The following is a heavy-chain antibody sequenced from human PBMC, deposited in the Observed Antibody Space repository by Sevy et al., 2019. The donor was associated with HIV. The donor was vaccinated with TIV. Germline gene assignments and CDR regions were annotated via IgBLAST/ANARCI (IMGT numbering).Heavy chain of an antibody. CDR2: ISGSGGST. V-gene: IGHV3-23*01. J-gene: IGHJ4*02. CDR1: GFIFNSYV. Sequence: GGSLRLSCAASGFIFNSYVMSWVRQAPGKGLEWVSGISGSGGSTYYADSVKGRFTISRDNFKNTLFLEMNSLRAEDTALYYCHATATVTTFHDYWGQGTLVTVSS. D-gene: IGHD4-17*01. CDR3: HATATVTTFHDY.